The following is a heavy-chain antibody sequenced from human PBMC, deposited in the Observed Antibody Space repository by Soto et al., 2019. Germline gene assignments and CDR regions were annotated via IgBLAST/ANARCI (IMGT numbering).Heavy chain of an antibody. J-gene: IGHJ5*02. CDR2: INAGNGNT. CDR3: ARDWGYSSSWYGGGWFDP. D-gene: IGHD6-13*01. CDR1: GSTFTSYA. Sequence: QVQLVQSGAEVKKPGASVKVSCKASGSTFTSYAMHWVRQAPGQRLEWMGWINAGNGNTKYSQKFQGRVTITRDTSASTAYMELSSLRSEDTAVYYCARDWGYSSSWYGGGWFDPWGQGTLVTVSS. V-gene: IGHV1-3*01.